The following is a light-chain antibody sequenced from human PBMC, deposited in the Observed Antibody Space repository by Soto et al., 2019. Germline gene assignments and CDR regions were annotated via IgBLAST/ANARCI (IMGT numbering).Light chain of an antibody. Sequence: DIVMTQSPASLAVSLAERATINCKSSQRVLYSSNNKNCLAWYQQKPGQPPKLLIYWASTRESGVPDRFSGSGSGTDFTLTISSLQAEDVAVYYCQQYYTTPLTFGGGTKVEI. CDR2: WAS. CDR3: QQYYTTPLT. V-gene: IGKV4-1*01. CDR1: QRVLYSSNNKNC. J-gene: IGKJ4*01.